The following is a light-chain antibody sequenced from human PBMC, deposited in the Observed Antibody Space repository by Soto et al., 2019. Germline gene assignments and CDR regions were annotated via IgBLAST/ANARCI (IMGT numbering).Light chain of an antibody. J-gene: IGLJ1*01. Sequence: QPVLTQPSSLSASPGASASLTCTLRSDITVGTYRIYWYQQKPGSPPQYLLRYRSDSDKQQGSGVPSRFSGSTDASANAGILLISGLQSEDEADYYCMIWHSSAYVFGTGTKVTVL. V-gene: IGLV5-45*03. CDR1: SDITVGTYR. CDR2: YRSDSDK. CDR3: MIWHSSAYV.